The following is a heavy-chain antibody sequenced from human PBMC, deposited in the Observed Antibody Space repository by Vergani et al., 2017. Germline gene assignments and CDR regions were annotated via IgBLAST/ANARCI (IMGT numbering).Heavy chain of an antibody. CDR2: IFSNDEK. D-gene: IGHD2-2*01. Sequence: SGPEMRKPGESLKISCKGSEYSFGNYWIGWVRQMPGKALEWLSHIFSNDEKSYSTSLKSRLTTSKDTSKSQVVLTMTNMYPVDTATYYCERTRGSCGDRANNLFDPWCQGTLVTVSS. V-gene: IGHV2-26*01. J-gene: IGHJ5*02. CDR3: ERTRGSCGDRANNLFDP. CDR1: EYSFGNYWIG.